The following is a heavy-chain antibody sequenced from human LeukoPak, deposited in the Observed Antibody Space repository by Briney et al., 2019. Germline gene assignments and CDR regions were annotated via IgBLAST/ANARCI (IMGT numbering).Heavy chain of an antibody. D-gene: IGHD6-13*01. CDR1: GGSISSYY. V-gene: IGHV4-59*01. Sequence: SETLSLTCTVSGGSISSYYWSWIRQPPGKGLEWIGYIYYSGSTNYNPSLKSRVTISVDTSKNQFSLKLSPVTAADTAVYYCARASGSSWYIDWFDPWGQGTLVTVSS. CDR2: IYYSGST. CDR3: ARASGSSWYIDWFDP. J-gene: IGHJ5*02.